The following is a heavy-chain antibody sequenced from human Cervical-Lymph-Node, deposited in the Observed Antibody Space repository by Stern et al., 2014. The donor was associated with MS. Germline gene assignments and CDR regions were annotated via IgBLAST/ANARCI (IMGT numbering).Heavy chain of an antibody. CDR1: GFTFKNAW. J-gene: IGHJ4*02. CDR3: TTVRYDRSAKPDF. CDR2: VKDKIDGGTT. Sequence: VQLVESGGGLVKPGGSLRLSCAASGFTFKNAWMSWVRQAPGKGLEGVGRVKDKIDGGTTDYAAPVKGRFTISRDDSKDTLYLELNSLKTEDTAVYYCTTVRYDRSAKPDFWGQGTLVTVSS. D-gene: IGHD3-22*01. V-gene: IGHV3-15*01.